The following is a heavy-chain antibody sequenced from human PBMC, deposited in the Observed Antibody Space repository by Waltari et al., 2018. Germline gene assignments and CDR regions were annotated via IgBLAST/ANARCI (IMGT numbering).Heavy chain of an antibody. CDR1: GITFSSCC. V-gene: IGHV3-33*01. Sequence: QVQLVESGGVVVQPGRSLRLSCAASGITFSSCCMTSLRQAPGKGLEWVAVIWYDGSNKYYADSVKGRFTISRDNSKNTLYRQMNSLRAEDTAVYYCARGDGLFDYWGQGTLVTVSS. J-gene: IGHJ4*02. CDR2: IWYDGSNK. D-gene: IGHD5-12*01. CDR3: ARGDGLFDY.